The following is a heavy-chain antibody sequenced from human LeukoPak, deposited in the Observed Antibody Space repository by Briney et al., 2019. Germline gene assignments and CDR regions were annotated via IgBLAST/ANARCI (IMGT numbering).Heavy chain of an antibody. CDR3: ARDYNWNYVGHFDY. CDR2: ISSSSSYI. D-gene: IGHD1-7*01. V-gene: IGHV3-21*01. J-gene: IGHJ4*02. CDR1: GFTFSSYS. Sequence: GGSLRLSCAASGFTFSSYSMNWVRQAPRKGLEWVSSISSSSSYIYYADSVKGRFTISRDNAKNSLYLQMNSLRAEDTAVYYCARDYNWNYVGHFDYWGQGTLVTVSS.